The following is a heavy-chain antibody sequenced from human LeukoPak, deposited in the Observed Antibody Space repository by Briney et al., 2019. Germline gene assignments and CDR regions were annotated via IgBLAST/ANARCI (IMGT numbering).Heavy chain of an antibody. V-gene: IGHV3-7*01. J-gene: IGHJ4*02. CDR3: ARSTGWYPFPDY. CDR2: INQDASEK. D-gene: IGHD6-19*01. CDR1: GFTFSSYA. Sequence: GGSLRLSCAASGFTFSSYAMSWVRQAPGKGLEWVASINQDASEKNYVDSVRGRFTISRDNAKNSLYLQMNSLRAADTAVYYCARSTGWYPFPDYWGQGTLVTVSS.